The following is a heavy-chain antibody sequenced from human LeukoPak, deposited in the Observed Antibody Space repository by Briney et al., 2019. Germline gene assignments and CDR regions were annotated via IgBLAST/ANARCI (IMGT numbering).Heavy chain of an antibody. CDR2: ISGSGGST. V-gene: IGHV3-23*01. CDR1: GFTFSSYA. D-gene: IGHD3-22*01. CDR3: ARYYYDRSDYFDY. J-gene: IGHJ4*02. Sequence: GGSLRLSCAASGFTFSSYAMSWVRQAPGKGLEWVSAISGSGGSTYYADSVKGRFTISRDSSKNTLYLQMNSLRAENTAVYYCARYYYDRSDYFDYWGQGTLVTVSS.